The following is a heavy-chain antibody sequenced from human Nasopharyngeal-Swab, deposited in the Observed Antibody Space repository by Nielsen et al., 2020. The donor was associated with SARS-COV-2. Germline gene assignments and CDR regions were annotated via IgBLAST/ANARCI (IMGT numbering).Heavy chain of an antibody. Sequence: SETLSLTCAVYGGSFSGYYWSWIRQPPGKGLEWIGEINHSGSTNYNPSLKSRVTISVDTSKNQFSLKLSSVTAADTAVYYCAREGIAAAGVDYWGQGTLVTVSS. V-gene: IGHV4-34*01. CDR1: GGSFSGYY. D-gene: IGHD6-13*01. CDR3: AREGIAAAGVDY. CDR2: INHSGST. J-gene: IGHJ4*02.